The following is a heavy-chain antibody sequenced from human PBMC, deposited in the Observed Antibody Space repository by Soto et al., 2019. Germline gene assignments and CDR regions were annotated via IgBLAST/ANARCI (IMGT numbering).Heavy chain of an antibody. V-gene: IGHV2-26*01. CDR2: IFANDEK. D-gene: IGHD7-27*01. Sequence: QVTLKESSPVLVKPTETLTLTCTVSGFSLSNARMVVSWIRQPPGKALEWLAHIFANDEKSYSTSLKSRLTISKDTSKSQVVFTMTNMDPLDTATYYCARTLNWGAFDYWGQGTLVTVSS. J-gene: IGHJ4*02. CDR1: GFSLSNARMV. CDR3: ARTLNWGAFDY.